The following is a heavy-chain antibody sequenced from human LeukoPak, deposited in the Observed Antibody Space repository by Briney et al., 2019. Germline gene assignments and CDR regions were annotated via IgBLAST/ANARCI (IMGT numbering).Heavy chain of an antibody. D-gene: IGHD5-18*01. CDR3: AREGTAMATYYAMDV. V-gene: IGHV3-33*01. Sequence: GRSLRLSCAASGFTFRSYDMHWVRQAPGKGLEWVAVIWYDGSNKYYADSVEGRFTISRDNSKNTLFLQTNSLRAEDTAVYYCAREGTAMATYYAMDVWGQGTTVTVSS. CDR2: IWYDGSNK. J-gene: IGHJ6*02. CDR1: GFTFRSYD.